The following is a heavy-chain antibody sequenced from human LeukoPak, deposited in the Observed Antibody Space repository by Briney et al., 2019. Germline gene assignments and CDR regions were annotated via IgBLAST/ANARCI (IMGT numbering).Heavy chain of an antibody. J-gene: IGHJ4*02. D-gene: IGHD3-16*02. CDR1: GYTFTGYY. V-gene: IGHV1-2*02. CDR3: ATGRDDYVWRTYRYKRVHYIDY. CDR2: INPNSGGT. Sequence: ASVKVSCKASGYTFTGYYMHWVRQAPGQGLEWMGWINPNSGGTNYAQKFQGRVTMTRDTSISTAYMELSRLRSDDTAVYYCATGRDDYVWRTYRYKRVHYIDYWGRGTLVTVSS.